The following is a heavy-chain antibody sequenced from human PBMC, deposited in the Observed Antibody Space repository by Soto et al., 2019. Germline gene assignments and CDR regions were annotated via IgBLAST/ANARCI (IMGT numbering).Heavy chain of an antibody. Sequence: EVQLVESGGGLVKPGGSLRLSCAASGFTFSSYSMNWVRQAPGKGLEWVSSISSSSSYIYYADSVKGRFTISRDNAKTSLYLQMKSLRAEDTAVYYCARVLPGYSSSWYDYWGQGTLVTVSS. J-gene: IGHJ4*02. V-gene: IGHV3-21*01. CDR1: GFTFSSYS. CDR2: ISSSSSYI. D-gene: IGHD6-13*01. CDR3: ARVLPGYSSSWYDY.